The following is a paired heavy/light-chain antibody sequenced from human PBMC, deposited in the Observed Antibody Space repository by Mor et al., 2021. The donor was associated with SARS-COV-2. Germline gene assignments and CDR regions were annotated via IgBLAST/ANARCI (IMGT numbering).Light chain of an antibody. CDR1: RSVGGGY. CDR2: DVS. CDR3: QQYDTSPFT. J-gene: IGKJ1*01. V-gene: IGKV3-20*01. Sequence: EIVLTQSPGTLSLSSGERATLSCRGSRSVGGGYLAWYQQKPGQAPRLLIYDVSSRATGIPDRFSGSGSGTDFTLTISRLEPEDFAVYYCQQYDTSPFTFGQGTKVEIK.
Heavy chain of an antibody. CDR3: ARCLHRGDGHNYDWFDP. D-gene: IGHD5-12*01. Sequence: QVQLQESGPGLVKPSQTLSLTCTVSGGSISSGGSYWSWIRQHPGKGLEWIGYIHDGGSTYYNPSLKSRVTISVDTSKNQFSLKVNSVTAADTAVYYCARCLHRGDGHNYDWFDPWGQGTLVTVSA. CDR2: IHDGGST. CDR1: GGSISSGGSY. J-gene: IGHJ5*02. V-gene: IGHV4-31*03.